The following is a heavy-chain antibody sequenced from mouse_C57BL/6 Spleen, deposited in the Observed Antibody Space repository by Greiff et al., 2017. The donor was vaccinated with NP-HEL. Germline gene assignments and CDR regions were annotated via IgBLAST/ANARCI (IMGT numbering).Heavy chain of an antibody. J-gene: IGHJ4*01. Sequence: LQESGPELVKPGASVKISCKASGYAFSSSWMNWVKQRPGKGLEWIGRIYPGDGDTNYNGKFKGKATLTADKSSSTAYMQLSSLTSEDSAVYFCARDDGYYHYAMDYWGQGTSVTVSS. CDR1: GYAFSSSW. CDR2: IYPGDGDT. CDR3: ARDDGYYHYAMDY. V-gene: IGHV1-82*01. D-gene: IGHD2-3*01.